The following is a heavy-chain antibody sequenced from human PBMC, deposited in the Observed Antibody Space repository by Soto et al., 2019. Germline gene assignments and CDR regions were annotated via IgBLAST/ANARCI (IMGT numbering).Heavy chain of an antibody. CDR3: AKGSVVVAAKVDS. CDR2: SSNSGSFT. CDR1: GLTFSDRY. D-gene: IGHD2-21*02. Sequence: GSLSLSCEASGLTFSDRYITLIRQAPGKGLEWIGYSSNSGSFTRYADSVKGRFSISRDNAKKTVYLQMNNLRAEDTAVYYCAKGSVVVAAKVDSGGQGNMGTVSS. J-gene: IGHJ4*02. V-gene: IGHV3-11*05.